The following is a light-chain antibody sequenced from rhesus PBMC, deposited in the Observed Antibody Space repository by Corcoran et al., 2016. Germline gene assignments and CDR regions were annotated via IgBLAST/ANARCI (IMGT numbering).Light chain of an antibody. Sequence: DIQMTQSPSSLSASVGDRVTFSCRASQDISYHLSWYQQKPGKAPKLLIYKASSLQSGVPSRFSGNGSWTDVTLTIRSLQPEDCATYYCLQYSISPRTFGQGTKVEIK. J-gene: IGKJ1*01. CDR3: LQYSISPRT. V-gene: IGKV1-36*01. CDR1: QDISYH. CDR2: KAS.